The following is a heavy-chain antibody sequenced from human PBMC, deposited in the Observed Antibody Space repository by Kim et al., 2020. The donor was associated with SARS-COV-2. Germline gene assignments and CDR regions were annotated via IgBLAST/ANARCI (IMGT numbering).Heavy chain of an antibody. Sequence: SETLSLTCTVSGGSISSYYWSWIRQPPGKGLEWIGYIYYSGSTNYNPSLKSRVTISVDTSKNQFSLKLSSVTAADTAVYYCARDKGDITIFGERWFDPWGQGTLVTVSS. CDR1: GGSISSYY. CDR3: ARDKGDITIFGERWFDP. D-gene: IGHD3-3*01. CDR2: IYYSGST. V-gene: IGHV4-59*13. J-gene: IGHJ5*02.